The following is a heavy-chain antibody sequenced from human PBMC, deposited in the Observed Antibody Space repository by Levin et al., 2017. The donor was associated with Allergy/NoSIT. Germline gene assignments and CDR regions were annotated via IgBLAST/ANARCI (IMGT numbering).Heavy chain of an antibody. J-gene: IGHJ4*02. CDR3: ARSERRITMIVVPRGGGLGY. V-gene: IGHV4-61*01. CDR1: GGSVSSGSYY. Sequence: PSETLSLTCTVSGGSVSSGSYYWSWIRQPPGKGLEWIGYIYYSGSTNYNPSLKSRVTISVDTSKNQFSLKLSSVTSADTAVYYCARSERRITMIVVPRGGGLGYWGQGTLVTVSS. CDR2: IYYSGST. D-gene: IGHD3-22*01.